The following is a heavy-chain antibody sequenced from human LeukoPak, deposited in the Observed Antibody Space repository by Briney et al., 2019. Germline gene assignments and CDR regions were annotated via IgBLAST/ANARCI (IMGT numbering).Heavy chain of an antibody. CDR1: GGSISSYY. Sequence: SETLSLTCTVSGGSISSYYWSWIRQPPGKGLEWIGYIYYSGSTNYNPSLKSRVTISVDTSKNQFSLKLSSVTAADTAVYYCARWSGSGSSSSSYYFDYWGQGTLVTVSS. V-gene: IGHV4-59*01. CDR2: IYYSGST. D-gene: IGHD3-10*01. CDR3: ARWSGSGSSSSSYYFDY. J-gene: IGHJ4*02.